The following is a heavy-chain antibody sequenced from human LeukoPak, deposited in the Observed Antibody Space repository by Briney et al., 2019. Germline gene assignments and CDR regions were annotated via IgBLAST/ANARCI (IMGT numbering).Heavy chain of an antibody. D-gene: IGHD3-22*01. J-gene: IGHJ3*02. Sequence: GGSLRLSCAASGFTFSDTRMTWVRHAPGKGMEWVGRILTKTEGGTTDYAAPVKGRFTISRDDSKNTLYLQMKSLKIEDTALYYCTTYYAGAFDNWGRGTMVTVSS. V-gene: IGHV3-15*01. CDR3: TTYYAGAFDN. CDR2: ILTKTEGGTT. CDR1: GFTFSDTR.